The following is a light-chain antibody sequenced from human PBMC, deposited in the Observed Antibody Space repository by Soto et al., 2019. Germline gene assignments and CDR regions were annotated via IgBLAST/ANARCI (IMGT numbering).Light chain of an antibody. CDR1: QSIGTY. V-gene: IGKV3-11*01. CDR3: QQRSDWTRT. CDR2: HAS. J-gene: IGKJ1*01. Sequence: EIVLTQSPVTLSLSPGERATLSCRASQSIGTYLAWYQQKPDQAPRLLIYHASNRATGIPARFSGSGSATDFTLTISSLEPEDFAVYYCQQRSDWTRTFGQGTKV.